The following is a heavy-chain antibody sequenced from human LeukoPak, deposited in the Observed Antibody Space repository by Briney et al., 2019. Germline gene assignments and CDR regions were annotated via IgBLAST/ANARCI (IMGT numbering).Heavy chain of an antibody. Sequence: ASVKVSCKVSGYTLTELSMHWVRQAPGKGLEWMGGFDPEDGETIYAQKFQGRVTMTTDTSTSTAYMELRSLRSDDTAVYYCARGFYCSGGGCYAGALDIWGQGTMVTVSS. CDR3: ARGFYCSGGGCYAGALDI. D-gene: IGHD2-15*01. V-gene: IGHV1-24*01. CDR2: FDPEDGET. J-gene: IGHJ3*02. CDR1: GYTLTELS.